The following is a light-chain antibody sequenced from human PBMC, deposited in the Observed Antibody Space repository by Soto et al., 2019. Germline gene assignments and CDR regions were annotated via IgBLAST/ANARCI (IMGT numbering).Light chain of an antibody. Sequence: DLVMTQSPLSLPVTPGEPASISCRSSQSLLHSNGYNYLDWYLQKPWQSPQVMIYLGSNRAPLVPDRFSGSNTGNDFTLNISSVEAEDVGVYYWMQALHGRLTFVGGTVVEFK. V-gene: IGKV2-28*01. CDR2: LGS. CDR3: MQALHGRLT. J-gene: IGKJ4*01. CDR1: QSLLHSNGYNY.